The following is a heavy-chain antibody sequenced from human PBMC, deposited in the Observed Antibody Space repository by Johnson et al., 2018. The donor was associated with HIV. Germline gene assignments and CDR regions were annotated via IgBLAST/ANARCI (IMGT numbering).Heavy chain of an antibody. V-gene: IGHV3-20*04. CDR2: LNWNGGST. D-gene: IGHD1-26*01. CDR1: GFTVSSNY. CDR3: ARADRDSGTYHDAFDI. J-gene: IGHJ3*02. Sequence: VQLVESGGRLVKPGGSLRLSCAASGFTVSSNYMSWVRQAPGKGLEWVSGLNWNGGSTGYADSVKGRFTISRDNAKNSLYLQMNSLTVEDTALYYCARADRDSGTYHDAFDIWGQGTMVTVSS.